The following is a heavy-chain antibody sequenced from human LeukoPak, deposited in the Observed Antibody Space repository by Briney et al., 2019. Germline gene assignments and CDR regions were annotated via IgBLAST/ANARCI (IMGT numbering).Heavy chain of an antibody. CDR2: INHSGST. V-gene: IGHV4-34*01. CDR3: ARGRYYDYVWGSYRQRYFDY. J-gene: IGHJ4*02. D-gene: IGHD3-16*02. CDR1: GGSFSGYY. Sequence: SETLSLTCAVYGGSFSGYYWSWIRQPPGQGLEWIGEINHSGSTNYNPSLKSRVTISVDTSKNQFSLKLSSVTAADTAVYYCARGRYYDYVWGSYRQRYFDYWGQGTLVTVSS.